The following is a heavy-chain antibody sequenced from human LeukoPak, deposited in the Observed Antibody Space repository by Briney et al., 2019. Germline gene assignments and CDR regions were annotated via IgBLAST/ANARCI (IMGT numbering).Heavy chain of an antibody. CDR3: ARVTSWHFDY. CDR2: IYHSGRI. J-gene: IGHJ4*02. CDR1: GDSINSTNW. V-gene: IGHV4-4*02. Sequence: SGTLSLTCAVSGDSINSTNWWGWVRQPPGKGLEWIGKIYHSGRINYNPSLKSRVTISVDKSKNQFSLKLNSVTAADTAIYYCARVTSWHFDYWGQGTLVTVSS. D-gene: IGHD2-21*02.